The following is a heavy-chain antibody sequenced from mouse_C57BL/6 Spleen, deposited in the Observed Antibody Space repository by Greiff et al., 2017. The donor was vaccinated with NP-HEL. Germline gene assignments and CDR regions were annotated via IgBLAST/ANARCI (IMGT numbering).Heavy chain of an antibody. CDR3: ARVLYYYGSSSFDY. CDR1: GFTFSDYY. CDR2: INYDGSST. V-gene: IGHV5-16*01. Sequence: VMLVESEGGLVQPGSSMKLSCTASGFTFSDYYMAWVRQVPEKGLEWVANINYDGSSTYYLDSLKSRFIISRDNAKNILYLQMSSLKSEDTATYYCARVLYYYGSSSFDYWGQGTTLTVSS. D-gene: IGHD1-1*01. J-gene: IGHJ2*01.